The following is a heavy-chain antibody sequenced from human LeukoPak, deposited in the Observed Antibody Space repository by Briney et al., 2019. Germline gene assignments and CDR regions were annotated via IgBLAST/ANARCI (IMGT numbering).Heavy chain of an antibody. CDR3: ARRFFDSSASDL. V-gene: IGHV3-66*01. CDR1: GFVVSSNY. D-gene: IGHD3-22*01. J-gene: IGHJ2*01. Sequence: GGSLRLSCAASGFVVSSNYMGWVRQAPGKGLEWVSVIYSGGDAYYADPVKGRFTISRDNSKNTLYLQMNSLRAEDTAVYYCARRFFDSSASDLWGRGTLVTVSS. CDR2: IYSGGDA.